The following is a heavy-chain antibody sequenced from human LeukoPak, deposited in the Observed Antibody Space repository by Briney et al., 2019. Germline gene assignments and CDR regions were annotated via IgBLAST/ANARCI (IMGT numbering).Heavy chain of an antibody. CDR1: GFTFSSYA. V-gene: IGHV3-23*01. D-gene: IGHD1-26*01. J-gene: IGHJ4*02. CDR3: AKSRGESRGASNY. CDR2: ISGSGDTT. Sequence: PGGSLRLSCAASGFTFSSYAMNWVRQAPGKGLEWVSFISGSGDTTYYADSVKGRFTISRDGSKNTLYLQMNSLRAEDTAVYYCAKSRGESRGASNYWGRGTLVTVSS.